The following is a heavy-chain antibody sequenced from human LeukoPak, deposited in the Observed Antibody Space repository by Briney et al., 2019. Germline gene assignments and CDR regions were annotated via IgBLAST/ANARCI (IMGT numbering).Heavy chain of an antibody. CDR3: ARARNYDFWSGPLVFYYYMDV. Sequence: PGGSMRLSCAASGCTFSCYWMSWVRQAPGKGLGWVANIKQDGSEKYYVDSVKGRFTISRDNAKNSLYLQMNSLRAEDTAVYYCARARNYDFWSGPLVFYYYMDVWGKRTTVTVSS. CDR2: IKQDGSEK. J-gene: IGHJ6*03. CDR1: GCTFSCYW. D-gene: IGHD3-3*01. V-gene: IGHV3-7*01.